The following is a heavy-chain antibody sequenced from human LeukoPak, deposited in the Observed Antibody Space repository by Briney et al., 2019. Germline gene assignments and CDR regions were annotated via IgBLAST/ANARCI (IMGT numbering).Heavy chain of an antibody. V-gene: IGHV3-15*04. CDR3: TTDEDWNYARKDV. D-gene: IGHD1-7*01. J-gene: IGHJ6*02. Sequence: PGGSLRLSCAASGFTFNYAWMSWVRQVPGKGLEWVGQTVSEIDGGTTDYAAPVKGRFTISRDDSKSTLYLQMNSLKIEDTAVYYCTTDEDWNYARKDVWGQGVTVTVSS. CDR2: TVSEIDGGTT. CDR1: GFTFNYAW.